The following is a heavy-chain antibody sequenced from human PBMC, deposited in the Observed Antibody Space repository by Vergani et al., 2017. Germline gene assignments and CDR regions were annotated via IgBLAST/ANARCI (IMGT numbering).Heavy chain of an antibody. V-gene: IGHV3-64D*06. D-gene: IGHD6-19*01. CDR2: ISSNGGST. CDR3: VGSSGWYQGYFDY. J-gene: IGHJ4*02. CDR1: GFTFSSYA. Sequence: EVQLVESGGGLVQPGGSLRLSCSASGFTFSSYAMHWVRQVPGKGLEYVSAISSNGGSTYYADSVKGRFTISRDNSKNTLYLQMSSLRAEDTAVYYCVGSSGWYQGYFDYWGQGTLVTVSS.